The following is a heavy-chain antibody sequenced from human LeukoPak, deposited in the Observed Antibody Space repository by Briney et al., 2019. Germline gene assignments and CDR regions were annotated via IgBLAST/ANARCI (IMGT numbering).Heavy chain of an antibody. V-gene: IGHV4-34*01. J-gene: IGHJ4*02. D-gene: IGHD4-11*01. Sequence: SETLSLTCAVYGGSFSGYYWSWIRQPPGKGLEWIGEINHSGRTNYNPSLKSRVTISVDTSKNQFSLKLSSVTAADTAVYYCARLSVITVTTEGVDYWGQGTLVTVSS. CDR3: ARLSVITVTTEGVDY. CDR1: GGSFSGYY. CDR2: INHSGRT.